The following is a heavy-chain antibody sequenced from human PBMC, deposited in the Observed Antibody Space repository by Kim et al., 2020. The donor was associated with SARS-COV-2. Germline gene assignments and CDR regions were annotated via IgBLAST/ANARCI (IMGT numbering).Heavy chain of an antibody. D-gene: IGHD1-7*01. V-gene: IGHV4-39*01. Sequence: SETLTLTCTVSGGSISSSSYYWGWIRQPPGKGVEWIGSIYYSGSTYYNPSLKSRVTISVDTSKNQFSLKLSSVTAADTAVYYCASTTSGYWGQGTLVTVS. J-gene: IGHJ4*02. CDR2: IYYSGST. CDR3: ASTTSGY. CDR1: GGSISSSSYY.